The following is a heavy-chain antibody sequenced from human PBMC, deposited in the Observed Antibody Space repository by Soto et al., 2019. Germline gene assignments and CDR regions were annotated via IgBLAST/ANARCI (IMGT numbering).Heavy chain of an antibody. CDR3: ARGHDILTVWKFEF. CDR1: GYSFTDFG. D-gene: IGHD3-9*01. CDR2: ISAYNGNR. Sequence: QAQLVQSGSEVKKPGASVKVSCKASGYSFTDFGVNWVRQAPGQGLEWLGWISAYNGNRVYAQSFQGRLTVTTDTTRDTSYLELTNLRSDYTAIYYCARGHDILTVWKFEFWGQGTLVTVSS. V-gene: IGHV1-18*01. J-gene: IGHJ4*02.